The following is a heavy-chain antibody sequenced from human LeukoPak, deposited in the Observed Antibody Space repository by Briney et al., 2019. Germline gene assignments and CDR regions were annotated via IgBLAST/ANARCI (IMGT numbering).Heavy chain of an antibody. CDR2: IWYDGTNK. D-gene: IGHD6-13*01. CDR3: AKESLYSSSWYDY. Sequence: GGSLRLSCAASGFTFSSYGMHWVRRAPGKGLEWVAVIWYDGTNKYYADSVKGRFTISRDNPKNTLYLQMNSLRAEDTAVYYYAKESLYSSSWYDYWGQGTRVTVSS. J-gene: IGHJ4*02. CDR1: GFTFSSYG. V-gene: IGHV3-33*06.